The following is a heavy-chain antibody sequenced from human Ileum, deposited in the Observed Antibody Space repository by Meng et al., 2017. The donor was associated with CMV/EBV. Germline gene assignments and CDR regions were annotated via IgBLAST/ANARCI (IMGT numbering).Heavy chain of an antibody. CDR1: GCTFSNYL. Sequence: QLVESGGGLVQPGGSLRLSCAASGCTFSNYLMHWVRQASGRGLVWVSHVNTDETTTAYADSVRGRFTISRDNAKNTLYLQMNSLRDEDTAVYYCVRSGGTLDYWGQGTLVTVSS. CDR3: VRSGGTLDY. J-gene: IGHJ4*02. V-gene: IGHV3-74*01. CDR2: VNTDETTT. D-gene: IGHD2-8*02.